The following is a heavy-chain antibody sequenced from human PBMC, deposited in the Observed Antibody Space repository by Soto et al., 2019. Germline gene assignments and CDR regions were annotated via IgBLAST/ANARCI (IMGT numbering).Heavy chain of an antibody. CDR3: ARVPRAAAGTD. CDR1: GGSISSSNW. Sequence: QVQLHESGPGLVKPSGTLSLTCAVSGGSISSSNWWSGVRQPPGKGLEWIGEISHSGSTNYNPSLTSRVAMSVDQAKNQFSLMLSSVTAGDTALYYCARVPRAAAGTDSGQGTLVTVSS. J-gene: IGHJ4*02. D-gene: IGHD6-13*01. CDR2: ISHSGST. V-gene: IGHV4-4*02.